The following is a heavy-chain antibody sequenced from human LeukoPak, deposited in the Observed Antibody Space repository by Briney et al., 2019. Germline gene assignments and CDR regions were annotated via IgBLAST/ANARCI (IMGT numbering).Heavy chain of an antibody. J-gene: IGHJ6*02. Sequence: ASVKVSCKASGGTFSSYGVSWVRQAPGQGLEWMGRIIPILGITNYAQNFQGRVTITADKSTSTAYAYMELSSLRSEDTAVYYCAKTNYYDSSGYQGAGTYYYGMDVWGQGTTVTVPS. CDR3: AKTNYYDSSGYQGAGTYYYGMDV. D-gene: IGHD3-22*01. CDR1: GGTFSSYG. CDR2: IIPILGIT. V-gene: IGHV1-69*04.